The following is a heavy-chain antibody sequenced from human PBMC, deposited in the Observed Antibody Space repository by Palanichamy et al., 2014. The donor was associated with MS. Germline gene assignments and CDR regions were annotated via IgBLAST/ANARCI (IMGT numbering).Heavy chain of an antibody. Sequence: EVQLVQSGAEVKKSGESLKISCKGSGYNFINHWIGWVRQMPGKGLEWMGIIYPGDSDTRYSPSFEGQVTISVDKSTSTAYLQWSSLKASDTAMYYCARSPGRVGPRFDPWGQGTLVTVSS. CDR2: IYPGDSDT. V-gene: IGHV5-51*01. J-gene: IGHJ5*02. D-gene: IGHD1-26*01. CDR3: ARSPGRVGPRFDP. CDR1: GYNFINHW.